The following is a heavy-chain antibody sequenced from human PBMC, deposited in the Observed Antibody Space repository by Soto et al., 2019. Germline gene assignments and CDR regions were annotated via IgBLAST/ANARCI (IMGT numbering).Heavy chain of an antibody. Sequence: PGGSLRLSCAASGFAFSTYAMTWVRQAPGKGLEWVSVISGSGGSSYYAASVKGQFTISRDNSKNTLYLQMNSLRPEDTAVYYCAKDKVGDSGGSQYHYYGLDVWGQGTTVTVSS. V-gene: IGHV3-23*01. CDR1: GFAFSTYA. J-gene: IGHJ6*02. CDR2: ISGSGGSS. CDR3: AKDKVGDSGGSQYHYYGLDV. D-gene: IGHD4-17*01.